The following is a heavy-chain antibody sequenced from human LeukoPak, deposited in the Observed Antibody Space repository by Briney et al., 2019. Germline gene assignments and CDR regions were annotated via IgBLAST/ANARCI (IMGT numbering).Heavy chain of an antibody. CDR1: GYTFTSYY. CDR2: INPSGGST. D-gene: IGHD5-12*01. Sequence: ASVKVSCKASGYTFTSYYMHWVRQAPGQGLEWRGIINPSGGSTSYAQNFQGRVTMTRDTSTSTVYMEPSSLRSEDTAVYYCARDGLAAFDIWGQGTMVTVSS. J-gene: IGHJ3*02. CDR3: ARDGLAAFDI. V-gene: IGHV1-46*01.